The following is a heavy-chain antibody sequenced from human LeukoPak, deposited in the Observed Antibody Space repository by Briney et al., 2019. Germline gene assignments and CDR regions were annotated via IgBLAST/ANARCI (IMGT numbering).Heavy chain of an antibody. CDR2: ISYDGSNK. Sequence: PGGSLRLSCAASGFTFSSYAMHWVRQAPGKGLEWVAVISYDGSNKYYADSVKGRFTISRDNSKNTLYLQMNSLRAEDTAVYYCAREQTEDPDYDFWSGSGRSTFDYWGQGTLVTVSS. CDR1: GFTFSSYA. J-gene: IGHJ4*02. D-gene: IGHD3-3*01. CDR3: AREQTEDPDYDFWSGSGRSTFDY. V-gene: IGHV3-30-3*01.